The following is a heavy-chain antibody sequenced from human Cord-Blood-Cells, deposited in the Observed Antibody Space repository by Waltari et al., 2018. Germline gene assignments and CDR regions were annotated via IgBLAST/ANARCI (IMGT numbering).Heavy chain of an antibody. CDR1: GFTASSNS. Sequence: EVQLVETGGGLIQPGGSLSLSCAASGFTASSNSMSWVRQAHGKGLEWVSVIYSGGSTYYADSVKGRFTISRDNSKNTLYLQMNSLRAEDTAVYYCARDQRSHNWGGEGYFDLWGRGTLVTVSS. J-gene: IGHJ2*01. V-gene: IGHV3-53*02. CDR3: ARDQRSHNWGGEGYFDL. CDR2: IYSGGST. D-gene: IGHD7-27*01.